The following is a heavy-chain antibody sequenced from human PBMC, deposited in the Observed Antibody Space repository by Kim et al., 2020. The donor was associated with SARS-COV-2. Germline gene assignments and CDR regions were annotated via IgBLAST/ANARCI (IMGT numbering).Heavy chain of an antibody. J-gene: IGHJ4*02. CDR1: GGSISSNY. V-gene: IGHV4-59*08. Sequence: SETLSLTCTVSGGSISSNYWSWIRQPPGKGLEWIGYIYYSGNTNYNPSLKSRVTISVDTSKNQFSLRLSSVTAADTAVYYCARSRRGEYWGQGSLVTVSP. CDR3: ARSRRGEY. CDR2: IYYSGNT. D-gene: IGHD3-10*01.